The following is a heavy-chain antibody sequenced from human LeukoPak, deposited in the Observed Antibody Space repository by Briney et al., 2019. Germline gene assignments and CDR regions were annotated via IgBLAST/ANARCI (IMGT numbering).Heavy chain of an antibody. CDR1: GFTFRRHS. J-gene: IGHJ4*02. CDR2: ISSSGSTI. CDR3: VFPYWQDLDH. D-gene: IGHD2-15*01. Sequence: GGSLRLSCAASGFTFRRHSMQWVRQAPGKGLEWVSHISSSGSTIYYADSVKGRFTISRDNAKESLFLQMSSLRDEDTAVYYCVFPYWQDLDHWGQGTLVTVSS. V-gene: IGHV3-48*02.